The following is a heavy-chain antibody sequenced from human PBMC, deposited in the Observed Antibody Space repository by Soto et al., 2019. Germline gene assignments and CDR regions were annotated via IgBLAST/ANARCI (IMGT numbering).Heavy chain of an antibody. CDR2: IYYRGST. D-gene: IGHD3-22*01. CDR3: ARSTFSWYYDSSGHNWFDP. CDR1: GGSISSYY. J-gene: IGHJ5*02. V-gene: IGHV4-59*01. Sequence: ASETLSLTCTVSGGSISSYYWSWIRQPPGKGLEWIGYIYYRGSTNYNPSLKSRVTISVDTSKNQFSLKLSSVTAADTAVYYCARSTFSWYYDSSGHNWFDPWGQGTLVTVSS.